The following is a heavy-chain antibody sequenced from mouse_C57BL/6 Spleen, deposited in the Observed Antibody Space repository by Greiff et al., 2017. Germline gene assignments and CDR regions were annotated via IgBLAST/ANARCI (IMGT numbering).Heavy chain of an antibody. CDR2: ISSDGSN. CDR1: GYSITSGYY. Sequence: DVKLLEPGPGLVKPSQSLSLTCSVTGYSITSGYYWNWIRQFPGNKLECMGYISSDGSNNYNPSLKNPISIARDTSKNQFFLKLNSSTDEDTATYYCTRENYGNYGDWGQGTSLTVSS. V-gene: IGHV3-6*01. CDR3: TRENYGNYGD. J-gene: IGHJ2*02. D-gene: IGHD2-1*01.